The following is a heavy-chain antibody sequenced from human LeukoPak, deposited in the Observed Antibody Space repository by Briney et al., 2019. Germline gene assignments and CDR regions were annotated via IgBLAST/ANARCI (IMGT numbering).Heavy chain of an antibody. Sequence: GSSVKVSCKSSGGTFINYAISWVRQAPGQGLEWMGGIIPIFGTANYAQKFQGRVTITADESTSTAYMELSSLRSEDTAVYYCARFKRLRSSYYFDYWGQGTLVTVSS. CDR2: IIPIFGTA. CDR3: ARFKRLRSSYYFDY. D-gene: IGHD3-3*01. V-gene: IGHV1-69*01. J-gene: IGHJ4*02. CDR1: GGTFINYA.